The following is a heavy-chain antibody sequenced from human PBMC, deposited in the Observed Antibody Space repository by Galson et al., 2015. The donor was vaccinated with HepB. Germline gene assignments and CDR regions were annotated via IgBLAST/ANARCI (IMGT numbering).Heavy chain of an antibody. D-gene: IGHD3-22*01. CDR1: GFTFCDDY. V-gene: IGHV3-11*01. J-gene: IGHJ4*02. CDR2: ISSSGSTI. CDR3: ASGYYYDSSGYDY. Sequence: LRLCCAASGFTFCDDYMSWIRQAPGEGPEWVSYISSSGSTIYYADSVKGRFTISRDNAKNSLYLQMNSLRAGDTAVYYCASGYYYDSSGYDYWGQGTLVTVSS.